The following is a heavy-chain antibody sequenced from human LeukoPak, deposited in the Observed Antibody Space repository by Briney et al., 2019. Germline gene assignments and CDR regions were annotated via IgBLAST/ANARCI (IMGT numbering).Heavy chain of an antibody. CDR2: IYSGGST. V-gene: IGHV3-66*02. J-gene: IGHJ4*02. CDR1: GFTVSSNY. D-gene: IGHD6-13*01. CDR3: ARDRYSSSSNFDY. Sequence: GGSLRLSCAASGFTVSSNYMSWVRQAPGKGLEWVSVIYSGGSTYYADSVKGRFTISRDNSKNTLYLQMNSLRAEDTAVYYCARDRYSSSSNFDYWGQGILVTVSS.